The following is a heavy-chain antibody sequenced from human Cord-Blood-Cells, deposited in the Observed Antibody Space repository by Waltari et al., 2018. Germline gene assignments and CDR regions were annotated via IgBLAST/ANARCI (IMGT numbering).Heavy chain of an antibody. J-gene: IGHJ2*01. V-gene: IGHV4-31*03. CDR3: ARGGSGYPFYWYFDL. Sequence: QVQLQESGPGLVKPSQTLSLTCTFPGGSISSGGYYWSWIRQHPGKGLEWIGYIYYSGSTYYNPSLKSRVTISVDTSKNQFSLKLSSVTAADTAVYYCARGGSGYPFYWYFDLWGRGTLVTVSS. CDR2: IYYSGST. D-gene: IGHD3-22*01. CDR1: GGSISSGGYY.